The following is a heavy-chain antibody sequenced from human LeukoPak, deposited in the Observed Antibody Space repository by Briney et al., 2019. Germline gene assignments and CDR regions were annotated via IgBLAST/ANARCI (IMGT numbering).Heavy chain of an antibody. J-gene: IGHJ4*02. D-gene: IGHD2-2*01. CDR2: ISSSSSYI. CDR3: ARGYCSSTSCYLGGDY. V-gene: IGHV3-21*01. CDR1: GFTFSSYS. Sequence: GGSLRLSCAASGFTFSSYSMNWVSQAPGKGLEWVSSISSSSSYIYYADSVKGRFTISRDNAKNSLYLQMNSLRAEDTAVYYCARGYCSSTSCYLGGDYWGQGPLVAVSS.